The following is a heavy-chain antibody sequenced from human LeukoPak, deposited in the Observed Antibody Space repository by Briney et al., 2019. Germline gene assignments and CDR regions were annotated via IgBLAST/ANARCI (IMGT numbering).Heavy chain of an antibody. J-gene: IGHJ6*03. D-gene: IGHD4-23*01. CDR1: GGSFSGYY. CDR3: ARPVDYYYYYMDV. V-gene: IGHV4-34*01. Sequence: SETLFLTCAVYGGSFSGYYWSWIRQPPGKGLEWIGEINHSGSTNYNPSLKSRVTISVDTSKNQFSLKLSSVTAADTAVYYCARPVDYYYYYMDVWGKGTTVTVSS. CDR2: INHSGST.